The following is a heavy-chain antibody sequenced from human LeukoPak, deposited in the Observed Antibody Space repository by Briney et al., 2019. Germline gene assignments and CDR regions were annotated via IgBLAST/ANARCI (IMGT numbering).Heavy chain of an antibody. CDR1: GGSISSGGYY. CDR3: ARQHSSGWYVFDY. Sequence: PSETLSLTCTVSGGSISSGGYYWSWIRQPPGKGLEWIGYIYHSGSTYYNPSLKSRVTISVDRSKNQFSLKLSSVTAADTAVYYCARQHSSGWYVFDYWGQGTLVTVSS. J-gene: IGHJ4*02. CDR2: IYHSGST. D-gene: IGHD6-19*01. V-gene: IGHV4-30-2*01.